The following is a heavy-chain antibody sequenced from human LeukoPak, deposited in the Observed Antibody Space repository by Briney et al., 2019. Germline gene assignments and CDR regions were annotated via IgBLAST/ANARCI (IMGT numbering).Heavy chain of an antibody. V-gene: IGHV3-23*01. CDR3: AKDMTYNDGRWEFDP. CDR1: GFTLNNFA. D-gene: IGHD5-24*01. CDR2: ILTSGAT. J-gene: IGHJ5*02. Sequence: GRSLRLSCAASGFTLNNFAMTWVRQAPGKGLEWVSGILTSGATYYAESVKNRFTISRDSSQNTMYLQVNSLRAEDTAVYYCAKDMTYNDGRWEFDPWGQGTLVTVS.